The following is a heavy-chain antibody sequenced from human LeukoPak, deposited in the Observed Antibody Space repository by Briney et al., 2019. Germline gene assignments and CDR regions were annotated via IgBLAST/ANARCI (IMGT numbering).Heavy chain of an antibody. Sequence: PGRSLRLSCAASGFTFSSYAMHWVRQAPGKGLEWVAVISYDGSNKYYADSVKGRFTISRDNSKNTLYLQMNQLRAEDTAVDYRAEGGGGYYDILTGYYGRGHDLWGRGTLVTVSS. CDR3: AEGGGGYYDILTGYYGRGHDL. CDR2: ISYDGSNK. CDR1: GFTFSSYA. D-gene: IGHD3-9*01. J-gene: IGHJ2*01. V-gene: IGHV3-30-3*02.